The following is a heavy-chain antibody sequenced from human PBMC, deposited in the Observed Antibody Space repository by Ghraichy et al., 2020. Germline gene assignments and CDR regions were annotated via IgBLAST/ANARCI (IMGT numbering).Heavy chain of an antibody. J-gene: IGHJ6*02. D-gene: IGHD5-24*01. CDR3: ARSLVEMAPDYYYYGMDV. CDR2: ISYDGSNK. V-gene: IGHV3-30*04. Sequence: GGSLRLSCAASGFTFSSYAMHWVRQAPGKGLEWVAVISYDGSNKYYADSVKGRFTISRDNSKNTLYLQMNSLRAEDTAVYYCARSLVEMAPDYYYYGMDVWGQGTTVTVSS. CDR1: GFTFSSYA.